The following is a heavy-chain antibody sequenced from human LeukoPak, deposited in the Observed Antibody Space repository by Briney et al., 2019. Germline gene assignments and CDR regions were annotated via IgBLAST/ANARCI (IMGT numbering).Heavy chain of an antibody. CDR1: GGTFSSYA. D-gene: IGHD6-19*01. V-gene: IGHV1-69*06. Sequence: SVRVSCKASGGTFSSYAISWVRQAPGQGLEWMGGIIPIFGTANYAQKFQGRVTITADKSTSTAYMELSSLRSEDTAVYYCAAASGYSSGWYYYWGQGTLVTVSS. CDR2: IIPIFGTA. J-gene: IGHJ4*02. CDR3: AAASGYSSGWYYY.